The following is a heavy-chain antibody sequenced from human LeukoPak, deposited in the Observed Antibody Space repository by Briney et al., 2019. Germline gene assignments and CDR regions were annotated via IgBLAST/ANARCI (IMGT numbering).Heavy chain of an antibody. CDR3: ARGTEAVAGFYYYGMDV. D-gene: IGHD6-19*01. CDR1: GYTFTSYA. J-gene: IGHJ6*02. CDR2: INAGNGNT. Sequence: ASVKVSCKASGYTFTSYAMHWVRQAPGQRLEWMGWINAGNGNTKYSQKFQGRVTITRDTSASTAYMELSSLRSEDTAVYYCARGTEAVAGFYYYGMDVWGQGTTVTVSS. V-gene: IGHV1-3*01.